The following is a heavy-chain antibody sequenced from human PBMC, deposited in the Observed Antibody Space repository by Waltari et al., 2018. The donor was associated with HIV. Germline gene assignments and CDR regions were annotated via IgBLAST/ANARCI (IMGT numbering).Heavy chain of an antibody. CDR3: TTGLDNYYDY. CDR2: IKSKSAGGSV. Sequence: EVQLVESGGGLVKPGGSLRLSCAASGFIFSNAWMSWVRPAPGKGLEWVGRIKSKSAGGSVDHAAPVKGRFTISRDDSKNTLYLQLNSLKTEDTALYYCTTGLDNYYDYWGLGTLVTVSS. J-gene: IGHJ4*02. V-gene: IGHV3-15*01. CDR1: GFIFSNAW.